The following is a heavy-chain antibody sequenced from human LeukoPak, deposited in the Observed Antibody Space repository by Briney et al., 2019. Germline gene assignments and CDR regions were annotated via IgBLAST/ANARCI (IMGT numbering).Heavy chain of an antibody. CDR3: AKGAHYGSGSYYT. CDR1: GFTFSSYD. D-gene: IGHD3-10*01. V-gene: IGHV3-23*01. J-gene: IGHJ5*02. CDR2: ISGSGGST. Sequence: GGSLRLSCAASGFTFSSYDMSWVRQAPGKGLEWVSAISGSGGSTYYADSVKGRFTISRDNSKNTLYLLMNSLRAEDTAVYYCAKGAHYGSGSYYTWGQGTLVTVSS.